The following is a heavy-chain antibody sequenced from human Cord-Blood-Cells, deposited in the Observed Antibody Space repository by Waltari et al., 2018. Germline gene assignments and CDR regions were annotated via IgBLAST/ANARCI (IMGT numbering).Heavy chain of an antibody. CDR3: ARNYDILTGHAFDI. CDR1: GGTLSSYA. V-gene: IGHV1-69*06. CDR2: IIPIFGTA. J-gene: IGHJ3*02. Sequence: QVQLVQSGAEVKKPGSSVKVSCKASGGTLSSYAISWVRQAPGQGLEWMGGIIPIFGTANYAQKFQGRVTITADKSTSTAYMELSSLRSEDTAVYYCARNYDILTGHAFDIWGQGTMVTVSS. D-gene: IGHD3-9*01.